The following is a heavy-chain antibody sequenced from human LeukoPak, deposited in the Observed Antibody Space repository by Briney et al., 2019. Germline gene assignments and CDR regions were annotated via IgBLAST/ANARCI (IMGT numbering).Heavy chain of an antibody. V-gene: IGHV1-69*06. Sequence: SVKVSCKASGYTFTSYDINWVRQAPGQGLEWMGGIIPIFGTANYAQKFQDRVTITADKSTSTAYMELSSLRSEDTAVYYCARGLLWFGELLTYYYMDVWGKGTTVTVSS. CDR1: GYTFTSYD. CDR3: ARGLLWFGELLTYYYMDV. CDR2: IIPIFGTA. D-gene: IGHD3-10*01. J-gene: IGHJ6*03.